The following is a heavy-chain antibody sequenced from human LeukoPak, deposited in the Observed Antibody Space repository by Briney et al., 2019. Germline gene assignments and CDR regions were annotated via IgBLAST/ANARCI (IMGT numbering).Heavy chain of an antibody. V-gene: IGHV3-23*01. CDR3: AKDEPKWRGYSSAPNAFDI. CDR1: GFTFSSYA. Sequence: GGSLRLSCAASGFTFSSYAMSWVRQAPGKGLEWVSAISGSGGSTYYADSVKGRFTISRDNSKNTLYLQMNSLRAEDTAVYYCAKDEPKWRGYSSAPNAFDIWGQGTMVTVSS. D-gene: IGHD6-19*01. CDR2: ISGSGGST. J-gene: IGHJ3*02.